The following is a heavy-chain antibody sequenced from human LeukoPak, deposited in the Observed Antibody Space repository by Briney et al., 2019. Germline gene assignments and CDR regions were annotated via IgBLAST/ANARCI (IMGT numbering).Heavy chain of an antibody. CDR3: AKGTLDIVVVPAAPKVYYFDY. V-gene: IGHV3-23*01. Sequence: GGSLRLSCAASGFTFSSYAMSWVRKAPGKGLEWVSVISGSGDSTHYAASVKGRFTISRDNSKNTLYLQMNSLRAEDTAVYYCAKGTLDIVVVPAAPKVYYFDYWGQGTLVTVSS. CDR2: ISGSGDST. D-gene: IGHD2-2*01. CDR1: GFTFSSYA. J-gene: IGHJ4*02.